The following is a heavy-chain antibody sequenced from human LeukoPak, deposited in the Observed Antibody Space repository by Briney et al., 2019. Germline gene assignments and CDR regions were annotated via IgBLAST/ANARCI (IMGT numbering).Heavy chain of an antibody. Sequence: PSETLSLTCTVSGGSISSSSYYWGWLRQPPGKGLEWIGSIYYSGSTYYNPSLKSRVTISVDTSKNQFSLKLSSVTAADTAVYYCATSSIAARPGAFDYWGQGTLVTVSS. J-gene: IGHJ4*02. CDR1: GGSISSSSYY. D-gene: IGHD6-6*01. CDR3: ATSSIAARPGAFDY. V-gene: IGHV4-39*01. CDR2: IYYSGST.